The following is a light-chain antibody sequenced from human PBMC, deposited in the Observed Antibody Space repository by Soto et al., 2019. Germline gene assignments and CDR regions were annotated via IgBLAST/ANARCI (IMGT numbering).Light chain of an antibody. CDR2: NNN. CDR1: SSNIGTDT. V-gene: IGLV1-44*01. J-gene: IGLJ7*01. CDR3: AAWDDSLNGVV. Sequence: QAVVTQPPSASGTPGQRVTISCSGSSSNIGTDTVNWYQHLPGAAPKLLIYNNNKRPSGVPDRFSGSRSGTSASLAISGLQSEDEADYYCAAWDDSLNGVVFGGGTQLTVL.